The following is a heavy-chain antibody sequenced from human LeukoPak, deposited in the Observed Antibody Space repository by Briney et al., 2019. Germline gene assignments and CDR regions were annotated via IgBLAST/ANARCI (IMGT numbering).Heavy chain of an antibody. Sequence: SVKVSCKASGGTFSSDAISWARQAPGQGLEWMGRIIPILGIANYAQKFQGRVTITADKSTSTAYMELSSLRSEDTAVYYCASGYGSALETDAFDIWGQGTMVTVSS. CDR3: ASGYGSALETDAFDI. V-gene: IGHV1-69*04. D-gene: IGHD3-10*01. CDR2: IIPILGIA. J-gene: IGHJ3*02. CDR1: GGTFSSDA.